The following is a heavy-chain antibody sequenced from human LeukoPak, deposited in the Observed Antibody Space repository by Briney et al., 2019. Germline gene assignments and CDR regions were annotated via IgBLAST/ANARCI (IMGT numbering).Heavy chain of an antibody. D-gene: IGHD2-2*01. J-gene: IGHJ4*02. CDR3: AKGDVVVPGFLDY. Sequence: PGGSLRLSCAASGFTFDNYAMNWVRQAPGKGLEWVSSISSSGGSTYYADCVKGRFTVSRDNSRIYLQMNSLRAEDTALYYCAKGDVVVPGFLDYWGQGTLVTVSS. CDR1: GFTFDNYA. V-gene: IGHV3-23*01. CDR2: ISSSGGST.